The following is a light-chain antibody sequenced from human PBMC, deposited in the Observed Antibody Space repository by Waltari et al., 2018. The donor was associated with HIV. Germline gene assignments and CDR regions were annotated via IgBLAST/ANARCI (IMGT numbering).Light chain of an antibody. CDR1: SSDLGPSHF. Sequence: SALPQPASVSGSLGQSITISCSALSSDLGPSHFFSCYQQNPDTVPRVIIYDVNNRPSGVSSRFSGSKSGATASLTISGLQAEDEAVYYCASHSTYTLLYVFGSGTELTVL. V-gene: IGLV2-14*03. CDR2: DVN. J-gene: IGLJ1*01. CDR3: ASHSTYTLLYV.